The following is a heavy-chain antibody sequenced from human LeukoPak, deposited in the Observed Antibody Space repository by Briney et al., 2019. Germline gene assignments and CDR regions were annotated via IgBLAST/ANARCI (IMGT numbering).Heavy chain of an antibody. J-gene: IGHJ4*02. V-gene: IGHV3-21*01. Sequence: PGGSLRLSCAASGFTFDDYAMHWVRQAPGKGLEWVSGISSSSSYIYYADSVKGRFTISRDNAKNSLYLQMNSLRAEDTAVYYCARDSRSYCSGGSCYSDYWGQGTLVTVSS. CDR1: GFTFDDYA. CDR3: ARDSRSYCSGGSCYSDY. D-gene: IGHD2-15*01. CDR2: ISSSSSYI.